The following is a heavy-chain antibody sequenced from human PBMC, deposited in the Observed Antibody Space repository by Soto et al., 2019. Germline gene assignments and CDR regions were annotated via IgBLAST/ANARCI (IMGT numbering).Heavy chain of an antibody. J-gene: IGHJ6*02. Sequence: QVHLVESGGGVVQPGRSLRLSCAASGFTFSSYGMHWVRQAPGKGLEWVAVIWSDGSTKYYADSVKGRFTISRDISNTLYLQMNNLRAEDTALYYCARDLRRGYGIDVWGQGTTVTVSS. CDR3: ARDLRRGYGIDV. CDR1: GFTFSSYG. V-gene: IGHV3-33*01. CDR2: IWSDGSTK.